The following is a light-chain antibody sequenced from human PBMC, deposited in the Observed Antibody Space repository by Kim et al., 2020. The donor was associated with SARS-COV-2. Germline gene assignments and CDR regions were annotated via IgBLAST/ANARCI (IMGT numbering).Light chain of an antibody. Sequence: LAQRGRATRSCRASQSVSSSYLAWYQQKPGQAPRLIIYGASSKATGIPDRFSGSGSGTDFTLTISRLEPEDFAVYYCQQYGSSPYTFGQGTKLEI. CDR2: GAS. V-gene: IGKV3-20*01. CDR3: QQYGSSPYT. CDR1: QSVSSSY. J-gene: IGKJ2*01.